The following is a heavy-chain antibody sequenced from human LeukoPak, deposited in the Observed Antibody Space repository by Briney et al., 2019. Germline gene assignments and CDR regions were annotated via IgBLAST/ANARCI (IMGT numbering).Heavy chain of an antibody. CDR2: IYYSGST. CDR3: ARQRRLELPDY. J-gene: IGHJ4*02. V-gene: IGHV4-59*01. Sequence: SETLSLTCTVSGGSISSYYWSWIRQPPGKGLEWIGYIYYSGSTNYNPSLKSRVTISVDTSKNQFSLKLSSVTAADTAVYYCARQRRLELPDYWGQGTLVTVSS. D-gene: IGHD3-16*01. CDR1: GGSISSYY.